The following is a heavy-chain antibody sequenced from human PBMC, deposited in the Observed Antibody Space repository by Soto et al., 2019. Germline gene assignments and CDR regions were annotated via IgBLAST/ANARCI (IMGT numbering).Heavy chain of an antibody. CDR1: GFTFSSYS. V-gene: IGHV3-23*01. CDR3: AKKVNSGSGSQYFDY. Sequence: GGSLRLSCAASGFTFSSYSMSWVRQAPGKGLEWVSGFRSSGDDGTTYYADSVKGRFTISRDNSKNTLFLQMNSLRAEDTAIYYCAKKVNSGSGSQYFDYRRQGTLVTVSS. CDR2: FRSSGDDGTT. J-gene: IGHJ4*02. D-gene: IGHD3-10*01.